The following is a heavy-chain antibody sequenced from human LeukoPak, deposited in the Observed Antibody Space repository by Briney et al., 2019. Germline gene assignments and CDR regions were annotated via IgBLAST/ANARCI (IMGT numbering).Heavy chain of an antibody. CDR1: GGSFSGYY. Sequence: SETLSLTCAVYGGSFSGYYWSWIRQPPAKGLEWIGEINHSGSTNYNPSLKSRVTISVDTSKNQFSLKLSSVTAADTAVYYCARGGWDCSSTSCYRLKFDYWGQGTLVTVSS. J-gene: IGHJ4*02. D-gene: IGHD2-2*01. V-gene: IGHV4-34*01. CDR2: INHSGST. CDR3: ARGGWDCSSTSCYRLKFDY.